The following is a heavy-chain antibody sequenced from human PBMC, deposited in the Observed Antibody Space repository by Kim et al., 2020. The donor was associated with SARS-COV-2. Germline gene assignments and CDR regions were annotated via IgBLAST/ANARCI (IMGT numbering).Heavy chain of an antibody. CDR2: IVVGSGNT. CDR1: GFTFTSSA. Sequence: SVKVSCKASGFTFTSSAVQWVRQARGQRLEWIGWIVVGSGNTNYAQKFQERVTITRDMSTSTAYMELSSLRSEDTAVYYCAADLLANYYDSSGYFAFDIWGQGTMVTVSS. V-gene: IGHV1-58*01. J-gene: IGHJ3*02. CDR3: AADLLANYYDSSGYFAFDI. D-gene: IGHD3-22*01.